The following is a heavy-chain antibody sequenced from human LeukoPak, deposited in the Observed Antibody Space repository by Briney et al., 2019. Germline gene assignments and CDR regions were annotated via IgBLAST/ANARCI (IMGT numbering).Heavy chain of an antibody. Sequence: GGSLRLSCAASGFTFSSYGMSWVRQAPGKGLEWVSAISGSGGSTYYADSVKGRFTISRDNSKNTLYLQMNSLRAEDTAVYYCAKVRYYDSSGYHYWGQGTLVTVSS. V-gene: IGHV3-23*01. CDR3: AKVRYYDSSGYHY. D-gene: IGHD3-22*01. CDR1: GFTFSSYG. J-gene: IGHJ4*02. CDR2: ISGSGGST.